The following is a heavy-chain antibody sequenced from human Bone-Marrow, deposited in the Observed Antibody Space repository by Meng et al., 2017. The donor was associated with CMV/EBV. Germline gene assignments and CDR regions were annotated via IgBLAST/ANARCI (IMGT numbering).Heavy chain of an antibody. D-gene: IGHD4-17*01. CDR3: ARDTPYGDYQDV. Sequence: SCAASGFTFSSYWMHWVRQAPGKGLVWVSRINSDGSSTNYADSVKGRFTISRDNAKNLLYLQMNSLRAEDTAVYYCARDTPYGDYQDVWGQGTTVTVSS. CDR1: GFTFSSYW. J-gene: IGHJ6*02. CDR2: INSDGSST. V-gene: IGHV3-74*01.